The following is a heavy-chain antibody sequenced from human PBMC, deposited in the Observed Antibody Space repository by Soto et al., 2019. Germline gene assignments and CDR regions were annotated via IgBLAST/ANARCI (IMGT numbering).Heavy chain of an antibody. CDR1: GFIFKMYW. J-gene: IGHJ4*02. D-gene: IGHD3-10*01. CDR2: IYNDGTYS. V-gene: IGHV3-74*01. Sequence: GGSLRLSCAASGFIFKMYWMHWVRQSPGKGLVWISRIYNDGTYSDYADSVRGRVTISRDNVNDTLYLQMNNLRAEDSGLYYCTRGPRPISTGTGAYWGQGTQVTVSS. CDR3: TRGPRPISTGTGAY.